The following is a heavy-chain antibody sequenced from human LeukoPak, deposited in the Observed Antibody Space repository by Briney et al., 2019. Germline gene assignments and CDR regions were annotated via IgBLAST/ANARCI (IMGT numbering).Heavy chain of an antibody. Sequence: GGSLRLSCAASGFTFSTYSMNWVRQAPGKGLEWVSYISSSGYTIYYADSVQGRFTISRDNAKNSLYLQMKSLRADDTAVYYCARDTTRIGARLNAFDIWGQGTMVTVSS. CDR2: ISSSGYTI. CDR1: GFTFSTYS. D-gene: IGHD3-3*01. J-gene: IGHJ3*02. V-gene: IGHV3-48*04. CDR3: ARDTTRIGARLNAFDI.